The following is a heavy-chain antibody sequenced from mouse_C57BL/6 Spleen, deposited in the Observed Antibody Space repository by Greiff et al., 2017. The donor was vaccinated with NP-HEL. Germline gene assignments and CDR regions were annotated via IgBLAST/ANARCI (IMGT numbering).Heavy chain of an antibody. V-gene: IGHV5-6*01. CDR3: ARGGYYPSYFDY. J-gene: IGHJ2*01. CDR1: GFTFSSYG. CDR2: ISSGGSYT. D-gene: IGHD2-3*01. Sequence: EVKLVESGGDLVKPGGSLKLSCAASGFTFSSYGMSWVRQTPDKRLEWVATISSGGSYTYYPDSVKGRFTISRDNAKNTLYLQMSSLKSEDTAMYYCARGGYYPSYFDYWGQGTTLTVSS.